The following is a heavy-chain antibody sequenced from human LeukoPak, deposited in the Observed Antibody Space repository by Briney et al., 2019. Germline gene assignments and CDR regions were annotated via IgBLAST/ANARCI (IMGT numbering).Heavy chain of an antibody. Sequence: PSETLSLTCAVSVGPFSGYYWNWIRQPPWKGLEWIGKVNHSGGTNYNPSLKSRVTISLDTSKNHFSLKLNSVTAADTAVYYCARGSLRTDPLNYWGQGTLVTVSS. D-gene: IGHD2-2*01. V-gene: IGHV4-34*01. CDR1: VGPFSGYY. CDR2: VNHSGGT. CDR3: ARGSLRTDPLNY. J-gene: IGHJ4*02.